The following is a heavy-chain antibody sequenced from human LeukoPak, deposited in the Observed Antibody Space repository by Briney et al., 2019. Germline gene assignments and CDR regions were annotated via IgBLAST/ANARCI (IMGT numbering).Heavy chain of an antibody. CDR1: GGTIGTYY. CDR3: ARHIGGGIEDMDV. D-gene: IGHD3-16*02. J-gene: IGHJ6*03. CDR2: IYVTGT. V-gene: IGHV4-59*08. Sequence: SETLSLTCTVSGGTIGTYYWSWIRQSPGKGLEWIGYIYVTGTRYNPYLQSRVTISVDRSRNQFFLKMSSVTAADTAVYYCARHIGGGIEDMDVWGKGTKVIVSS.